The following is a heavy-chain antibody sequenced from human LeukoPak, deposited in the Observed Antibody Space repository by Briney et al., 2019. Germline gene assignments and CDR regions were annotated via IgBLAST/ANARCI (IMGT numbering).Heavy chain of an antibody. CDR3: ARLDRSHPNYESSGYYWFDP. V-gene: IGHV1-18*01. CDR2: ISAYNGNT. CDR1: GYTFTSYG. J-gene: IGHJ5*02. Sequence: ASVKVSCKASGYTFTSYGISWVRQAPGQGLEWMGWISAYNGNTNYAQKLQGRVTMTTDTSTSTAYMELRSLRSDDTAVYYCARLDRSHPNYESSGYYWFDPWGQGTLVTVSS. D-gene: IGHD3-22*01.